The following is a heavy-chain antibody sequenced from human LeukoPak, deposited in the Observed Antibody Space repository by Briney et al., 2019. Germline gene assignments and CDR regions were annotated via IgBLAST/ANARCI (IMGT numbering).Heavy chain of an antibody. CDR2: ISYIGST. D-gene: IGHD4-17*01. CDR3: ARDLVTVTKGFDI. CDR1: DDSSSSHY. J-gene: IGHJ3*02. V-gene: IGHV4-59*11. Sequence: SETLSLTCAVSDDSSSSHYWTWIRQPPGKGLEWIGYISYIGSTNYNPSLKSRVTISIDTSRNQFSLRLSSVTAADTAVYYCARDLVTVTKGFDIWGQGTMVSVSS.